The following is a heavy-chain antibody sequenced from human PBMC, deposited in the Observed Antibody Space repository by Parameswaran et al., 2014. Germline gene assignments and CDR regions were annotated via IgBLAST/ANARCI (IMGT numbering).Heavy chain of an antibody. CDR1: GYTFTGYY. CDR3: ARDLGEMATIEKNDY. J-gene: IGHJ4*02. D-gene: IGHD5-24*01. Sequence: ASVKVSCKASGYTFTGYYMHWVRQAPGQGLEWMGRINPNSGGTNYAQKFQGRVTMTRDTSISTAYMELSRLRSDDTAVYYCARDLGEMATIEKNDYWGQGTLVTVSS. V-gene: IGHV1-2*06. CDR2: INPNSGGT.